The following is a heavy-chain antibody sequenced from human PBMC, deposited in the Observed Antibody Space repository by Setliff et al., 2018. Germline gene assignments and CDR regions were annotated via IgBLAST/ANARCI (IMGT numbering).Heavy chain of an antibody. V-gene: IGHV1-69*05. CDR1: GGTFSSYA. CDR2: IIPIFGTA. CDR3: ARGRSLLWFGELSRPYYFDY. J-gene: IGHJ4*02. Sequence: GASVQVSCKASGGTFSSYAISWVRQAPGQGLEWMGGIIPIFGTANYAQKFQGRVTITTDESTSTAYMELSSLRSEDTAVYYCARGRSLLWFGELSRPYYFDYWGQGTLVTVSS. D-gene: IGHD3-10*01.